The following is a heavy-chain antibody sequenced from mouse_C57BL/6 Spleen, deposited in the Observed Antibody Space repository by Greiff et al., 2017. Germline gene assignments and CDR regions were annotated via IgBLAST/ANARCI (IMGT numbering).Heavy chain of an antibody. V-gene: IGHV1-80*01. CDR3: ASDMVTTGAMDY. CDR2: IYPGDGDT. Sequence: QVQLKQSGAELVKPGASVKISCKASGYAFSSYWMNWVKQRPGKGLEWIGQIYPGDGDTNYNGKFKGKATLTADKSSSTAYMQLSSLPSEDSAVYFCASDMVTTGAMDYWGQGTSVTVSS. D-gene: IGHD2-1*01. CDR1: GYAFSSYW. J-gene: IGHJ4*01.